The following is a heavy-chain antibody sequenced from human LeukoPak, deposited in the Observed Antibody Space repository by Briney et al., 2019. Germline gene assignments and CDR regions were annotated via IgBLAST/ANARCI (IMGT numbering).Heavy chain of an antibody. CDR3: ARVGVPAAIEDEWFDP. J-gene: IGHJ5*02. D-gene: IGHD2-2*01. CDR2: ISYDGSNK. CDR1: GFTFSSYA. V-gene: IGHV3-30-3*01. Sequence: GGSLRLSCAASGFTFSSYAMHWVRQAPGKGLEWVAVISYDGSNKYYADSVKGRFTISRDNSKNTLYLQMNSLRAEDTAVYYCARVGVPAAIEDEWFDPWGQGTLVTVSS.